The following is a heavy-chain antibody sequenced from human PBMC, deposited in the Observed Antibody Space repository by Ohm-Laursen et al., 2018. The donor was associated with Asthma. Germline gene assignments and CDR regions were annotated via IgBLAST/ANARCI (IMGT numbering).Heavy chain of an antibody. V-gene: IGHV3-30*03. Sequence: SLRLSCAASGFTFSSYGMHWVRQAPGKGLEWVAVISYDGSNKYYADSVKGRFTISRDNSKNTLYLQMNSQRAEDTAVYYCAREERGYSYGLDYRGQGTLVTVSS. CDR2: ISYDGSNK. CDR1: GFTFSSYG. CDR3: AREERGYSYGLDY. D-gene: IGHD5-18*01. J-gene: IGHJ4*02.